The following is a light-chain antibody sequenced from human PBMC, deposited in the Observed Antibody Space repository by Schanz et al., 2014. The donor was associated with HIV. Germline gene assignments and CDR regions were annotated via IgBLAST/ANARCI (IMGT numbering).Light chain of an antibody. V-gene: IGLV1-44*01. CDR2: KND. Sequence: QSVLTQPPSASGTPGQRVTISCSGSSSNIGSKSVNWYQQLPGTAPKLLIRKNDVRPSGVPDRFSGSKSGNTASLTVSGLQAEDEADCCCCSYAGSSTLFGGGTKLT. J-gene: IGLJ2*01. CDR1: SSNIGSKS. CDR3: CSYAGSSTL.